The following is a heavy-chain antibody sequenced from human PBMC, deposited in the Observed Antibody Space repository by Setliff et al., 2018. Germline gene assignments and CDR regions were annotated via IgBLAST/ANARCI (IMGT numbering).Heavy chain of an antibody. CDR2: IWDDGGNK. V-gene: IGHV3-33*08. CDR1: GFTFSSYR. J-gene: IGHJ5*02. Sequence: GGSLRLSCAASGFTFSSYRMHWVRQAPGKGLEWVAVIWDDGGNKYHADSVKGRFTISRDNAESSLYLQMNSLRAEDTAVYYCARDLIRGAPNWFDPWGQGTLVTVSS. CDR3: ARDLIRGAPNWFDP. D-gene: IGHD3-10*01.